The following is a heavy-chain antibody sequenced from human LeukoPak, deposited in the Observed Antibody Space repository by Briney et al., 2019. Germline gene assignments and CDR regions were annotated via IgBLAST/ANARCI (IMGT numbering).Heavy chain of an antibody. V-gene: IGHV4-31*03. CDR1: GGSINSGGYY. J-gene: IGHJ3*02. Sequence: SQTLSLTCTVSGGSINSGGYYWSWIRQHPGKGLEWIGYIYYSGSTYYNPSLKSRVTISVDTSKNQFSLKLSSVTAADTAVYYCAREQVVPAALGAFDIWGQGTMVTVSS. D-gene: IGHD2-2*01. CDR3: AREQVVPAALGAFDI. CDR2: IYYSGST.